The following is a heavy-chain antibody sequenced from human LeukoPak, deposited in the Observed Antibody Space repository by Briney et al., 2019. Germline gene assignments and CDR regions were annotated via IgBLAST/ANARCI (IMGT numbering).Heavy chain of an antibody. CDR1: GGSISSYY. D-gene: IGHD1-26*01. J-gene: IGHJ4*02. Sequence: SETLSLTCTVSGGSISSYYWSWIRQPAGKGLEWIGYIYYSGSTNYNPSLKSRVTISVDTSKNQFSLKLSSVTAADTAVYYCARLLGARGIDYWGQGTLVTVSS. CDR3: ARLLGARGIDY. CDR2: IYYSGST. V-gene: IGHV4-59*08.